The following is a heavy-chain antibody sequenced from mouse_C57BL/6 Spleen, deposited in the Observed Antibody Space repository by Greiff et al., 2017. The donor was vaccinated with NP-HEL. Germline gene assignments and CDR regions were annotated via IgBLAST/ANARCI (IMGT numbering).Heavy chain of an antibody. Sequence: VQLQQSGPGLVQPSQSLSITCTVSGFSLTSYGVHWVRQSPGKGLEWLGVIWSGGSTDYNAAFISRLSISKDNSKSQVFFKMNSLQADDTAIYYCARPYYGSSHWYFDVWGTGTTVTVSS. D-gene: IGHD1-1*01. V-gene: IGHV2-2*01. J-gene: IGHJ1*03. CDR1: GFSLTSYG. CDR2: IWSGGST. CDR3: ARPYYGSSHWYFDV.